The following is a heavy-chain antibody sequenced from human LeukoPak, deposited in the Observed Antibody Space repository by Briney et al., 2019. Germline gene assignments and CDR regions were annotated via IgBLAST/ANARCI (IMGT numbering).Heavy chain of an antibody. D-gene: IGHD2-21*02. V-gene: IGHV3-33*01. CDR1: GFTFNNYG. Sequence: GGTLRLSCEAPGFTFNNYGMHLVSQAPGKGLERVAVVWYDGSNKYYGDSVKGRFTISRENSKNTLYLQMNSLRAEDTAVYYCARDVKGGDFYYFDYWGQGTLVTASS. J-gene: IGHJ4*02. CDR3: ARDVKGGDFYYFDY. CDR2: VWYDGSNK.